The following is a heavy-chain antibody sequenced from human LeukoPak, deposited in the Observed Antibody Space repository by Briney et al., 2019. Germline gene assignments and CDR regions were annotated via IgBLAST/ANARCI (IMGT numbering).Heavy chain of an antibody. CDR2: IYYSGST. CDR1: GGSISGYY. Sequence: KASETLSLTCTVSGGSISGYYWRWIRQHPGKGLEWIGYIYYSGSTYYNPSLKSRVTISVDTSKNQFSLKLSSVTAADTAVYYCARVLGDRWDSSGWFQNWYFDLWGRGTLVTVSS. J-gene: IGHJ2*01. CDR3: ARVLGDRWDSSGWFQNWYFDL. V-gene: IGHV4-31*03. D-gene: IGHD6-19*01.